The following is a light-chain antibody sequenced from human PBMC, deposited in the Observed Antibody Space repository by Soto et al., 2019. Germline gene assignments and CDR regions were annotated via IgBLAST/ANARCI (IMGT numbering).Light chain of an antibody. CDR3: SSFTSTNTHV. V-gene: IGLV2-14*01. CDR1: RSDVGSYRY. Sequence: QSALTQPASVSGSPGQSITISCTGTRSDVGSYRYVSWYQQHPGKAPKLLIFEVSYRPSGVSNRFSGSKSGNTASLTISGLQTEDEADYHCSSFTSTNTHVFGTGTKVTVL. J-gene: IGLJ1*01. CDR2: EVS.